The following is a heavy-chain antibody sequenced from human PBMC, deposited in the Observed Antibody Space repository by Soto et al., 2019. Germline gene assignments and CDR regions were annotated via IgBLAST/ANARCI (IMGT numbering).Heavy chain of an antibody. D-gene: IGHD4-17*01. CDR3: ARVVSGRDYGDSIDC. CDR2: IKEDGSEI. V-gene: IGHV3-7*03. CDR1: GFTFSRYW. J-gene: IGHJ4*02. Sequence: GGSLRLSCVASGFTFSRYWLTWVRQSPGKGLEWLANIKEDGSEIYYVDSVKGRFTTSRDNAKNSLYLQMNSLRAEDTAVYYCARVVSGRDYGDSIDCWGRGTLVTVSS.